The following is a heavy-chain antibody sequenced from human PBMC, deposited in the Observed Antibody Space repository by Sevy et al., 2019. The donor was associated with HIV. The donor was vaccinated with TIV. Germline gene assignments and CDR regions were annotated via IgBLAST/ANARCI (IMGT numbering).Heavy chain of an antibody. CDR2: TSYRSKWYN. CDR3: ARAGATIFGIVTMSFDV. J-gene: IGHJ4*02. CDR1: GDSVSTNSAV. D-gene: IGHD3-3*01. Sequence: SQTLSLTCAISGDSVSTNSAVWNWIRQSPSRGLEWQGRTSYRSKWYNDYSVSLKGRLTFTPDTSKNQFSLHLKSVTADDTAVYFCARAGATIFGIVTMSFDVWVQGTLVTVSS. V-gene: IGHV6-1*01.